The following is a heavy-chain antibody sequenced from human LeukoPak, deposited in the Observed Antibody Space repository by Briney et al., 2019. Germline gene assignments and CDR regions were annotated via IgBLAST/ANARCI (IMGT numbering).Heavy chain of an antibody. D-gene: IGHD6-19*01. CDR2: IYYSGST. V-gene: IGHV4-59*08. CDR3: ASGYSSGSQYYYYGMDV. Sequence: SETLSLTCTVSGGSISSYYWSWIRQPPGKGLEWIGYIYYSGSTNYNPSLKSRVTISVDTSKNQFSLKLSSVTAADTAVYYCASGYSSGSQYYYYGMDVWGQGTTVTVSS. J-gene: IGHJ6*02. CDR1: GGSISSYY.